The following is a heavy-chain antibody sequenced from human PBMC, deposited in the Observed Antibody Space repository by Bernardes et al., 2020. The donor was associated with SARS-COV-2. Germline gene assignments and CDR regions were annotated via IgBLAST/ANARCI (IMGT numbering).Heavy chain of an antibody. Sequence: SETLSLTCTVSGGSISSGDYYWSWIRQPPGKGLEWIGYIYYSGSTYYNPSLKSRVTISVDTSKNQFYLKLSSVTAADTDVYYCARAEGIAAAGNYYYYGMDVWGQGTTVTVSS. J-gene: IGHJ6*02. CDR3: ARAEGIAAAGNYYYYGMDV. D-gene: IGHD6-13*01. CDR2: IYYSGST. CDR1: GGSISSGDYY. V-gene: IGHV4-30-4*01.